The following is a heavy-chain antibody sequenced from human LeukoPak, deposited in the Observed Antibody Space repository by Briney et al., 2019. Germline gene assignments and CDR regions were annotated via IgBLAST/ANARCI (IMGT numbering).Heavy chain of an antibody. CDR3: AHRRGYYDSSGYSN. D-gene: IGHD3-22*01. V-gene: IGHV2-70*12. CDR1: GFSLTTGFMC. Sequence: SGPALVKPTQTLTLTCTFSGFSLTTGFMCVNWIRQPPGKALEWLARIDWDDDKYYISSLKTRLTISKDTSKNQVVLTMTNMDPVDTATYYCAHRRGYYDSSGYSNWGQGTLVTVSS. CDR2: IDWDDDK. J-gene: IGHJ4*02.